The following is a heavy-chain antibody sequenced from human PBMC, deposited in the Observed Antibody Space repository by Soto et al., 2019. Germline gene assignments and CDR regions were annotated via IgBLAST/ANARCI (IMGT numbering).Heavy chain of an antibody. D-gene: IGHD2-2*01. CDR2: ISSSSSYT. V-gene: IGHV3-11*06. Sequence: QVQLVESGGGLVKPGGSLRLSCAASGFTFSDYYMSWIRQAPGKGLEWVSYISSSSSYTNYEDSVKGRFTISRDNAKNSLYLQMNSLRAEYTAAYYCASGCSSTSCYYYYYMDVWGKGTTVTVSS. CDR3: ASGCSSTSCYYYYYMDV. CDR1: GFTFSDYY. J-gene: IGHJ6*03.